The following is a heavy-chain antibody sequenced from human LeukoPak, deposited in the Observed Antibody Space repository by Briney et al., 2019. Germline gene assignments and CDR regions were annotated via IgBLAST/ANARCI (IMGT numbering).Heavy chain of an antibody. Sequence: PGGSLRLSCAASGFTVSNNYMSWVRQVPGKGLEWVGQTVSEIDGGTTDYAAPVKGRFTISRDDSKSTLYLQMNSLKIEDTAVYYCTTDEDWNYARKDVWGQGATVIVSS. CDR2: TVSEIDGGTT. CDR3: TTDEDWNYARKDV. J-gene: IGHJ6*02. CDR1: GFTVSNNY. V-gene: IGHV3-15*04. D-gene: IGHD1-7*01.